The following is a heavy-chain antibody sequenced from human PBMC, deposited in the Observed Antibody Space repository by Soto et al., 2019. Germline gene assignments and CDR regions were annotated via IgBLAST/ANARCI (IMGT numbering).Heavy chain of an antibody. CDR2: MSHSGST. CDR1: GGSFTAYY. V-gene: IGHV4-34*01. J-gene: IGHJ4*02. CDR3: AGSLITVPGVINY. Sequence: ETLSLTCAVYGGSFTAYYLSWIRQPPGRGLEWIGEMSHSGSTHYNPSLKSRVTISLHMSKNQFSLKLSSVTAADTAVYYCAGSLITVPGVINYWGPGTLVTVSS. D-gene: IGHD6-19*01.